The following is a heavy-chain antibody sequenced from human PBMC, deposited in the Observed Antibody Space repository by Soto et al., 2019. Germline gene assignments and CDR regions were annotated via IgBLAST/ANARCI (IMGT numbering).Heavy chain of an antibody. D-gene: IGHD5-18*01. CDR2: IYYSGST. V-gene: IGHV4-59*01. CDR1: GGSISSYY. J-gene: IGHJ4*02. Sequence: SSETLSLTCTVSGGSISSYYWSWIRQPPGKVLEWIGYIYYSGSTNYNPALKSRVTISVDTSKNQFSLKLSSVTAADTAVYYCARRDSYGFFDYWGQGTLVTVSS. CDR3: ARRDSYGFFDY.